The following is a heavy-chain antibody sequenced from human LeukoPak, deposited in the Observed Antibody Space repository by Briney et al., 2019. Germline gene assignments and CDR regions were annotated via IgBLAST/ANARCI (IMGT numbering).Heavy chain of an antibody. J-gene: IGHJ6*02. V-gene: IGHV3-23*01. Sequence: GGSLRLSCAASGFTFSSYAMSWVRQAPGKGLEWVSAISGSGGSTYYADSVKGRFTISRDNSKNTLYLQMNSLRAEDTAVYYCARGRITMIPTPQDGMDVWGQGTTVTVSS. CDR2: ISGSGGST. CDR1: GFTFSSYA. CDR3: ARGRITMIPTPQDGMDV. D-gene: IGHD3-22*01.